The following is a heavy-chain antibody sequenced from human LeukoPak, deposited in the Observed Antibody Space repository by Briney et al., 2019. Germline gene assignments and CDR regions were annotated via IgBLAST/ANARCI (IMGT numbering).Heavy chain of an antibody. CDR3: ARDLILGSGSLDY. CDR2: INRDGGTT. CDR1: GFTFSTYW. D-gene: IGHD3-10*01. J-gene: IGHJ4*02. V-gene: IGHV3-74*01. Sequence: GGSLRLSCAASGFTFSTYWMHWVRQAPGKGLIWVARINRDGGTTNYADSVKGRFTISRDNAKNTLHLQMSSLRAEDTAVYYCARDLILGSGSLDYWGQGTLVTVSS.